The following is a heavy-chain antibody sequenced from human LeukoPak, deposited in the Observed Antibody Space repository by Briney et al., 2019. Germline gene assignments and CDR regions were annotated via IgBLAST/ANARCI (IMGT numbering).Heavy chain of an antibody. Sequence: RGSLRLSCAASGFTFSSYAMTWVRQAPGKGLEWVSSIIASGGGTYYADSVKGRFTISRDNSKNTLYLQMSSLGAEDTAVYHCAKIAGGGATSYWGQGTLVTVSS. D-gene: IGHD1-26*01. CDR3: AKIAGGGATSY. CDR2: IIASGGGT. J-gene: IGHJ4*02. V-gene: IGHV3-23*01. CDR1: GFTFSSYA.